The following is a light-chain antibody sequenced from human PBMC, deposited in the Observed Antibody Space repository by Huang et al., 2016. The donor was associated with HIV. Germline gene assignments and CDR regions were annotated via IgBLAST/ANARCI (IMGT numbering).Light chain of an antibody. CDR1: QSVNRD. Sequence: EIVLTQSPTTLSLSPGERATLSCRASQSVNRDLAWYQQKPGQAPRLLIYEASNRATGIPARFSGSGSGTDFTLTISSLEPEDFAVYYCQQRSNWPPITFGQGTRLEIK. CDR3: QQRSNWPPIT. CDR2: EAS. J-gene: IGKJ5*01. V-gene: IGKV3-11*01.